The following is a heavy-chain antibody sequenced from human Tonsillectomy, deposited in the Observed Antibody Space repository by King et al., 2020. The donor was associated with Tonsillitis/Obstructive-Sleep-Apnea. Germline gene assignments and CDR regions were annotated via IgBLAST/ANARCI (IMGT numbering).Heavy chain of an antibody. CDR1: GFTFSSYA. CDR3: AKDQAIAAAFAEYNRFDP. CDR2: ISGSGGST. V-gene: IGHV3-23*04. J-gene: IGHJ5*02. D-gene: IGHD6-13*01. Sequence: EVQLVESGGGLVQPGGSLRLSCAASGFTFSSYAMSWVRQAPGKGLEWVSAISGSGGSTYYADSVKGRFTISRDNSKNTLYLQMNSLRAEDTAVYYCAKDQAIAAAFAEYNRFDPWGQGTLVTVSS.